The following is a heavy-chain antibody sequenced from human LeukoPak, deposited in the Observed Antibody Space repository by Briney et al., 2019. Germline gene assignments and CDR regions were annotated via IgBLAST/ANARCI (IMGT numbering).Heavy chain of an antibody. CDR3: TRESGSYHGNDY. CDR2: INPNNGGT. Sequence: ASVKVSCKASGYTFTGYYMHWVRQAPGQGLEWMGRINPNNGGTNYAQKFQGRVTMTGDTSISTAYMELSSLRSDDTAVYYCTRESGSYHGNDYGGQGTLVTVSS. J-gene: IGHJ4*02. V-gene: IGHV1-2*06. CDR1: GYTFTGYY. D-gene: IGHD1-26*01.